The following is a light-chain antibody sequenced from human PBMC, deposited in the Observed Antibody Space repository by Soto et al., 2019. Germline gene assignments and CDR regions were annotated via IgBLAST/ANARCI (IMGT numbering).Light chain of an antibody. CDR1: DIGSNS. Sequence: SYELTQPPSVSVAPGQTARITCGGADIGSNSVHWYQQKPGQAPVLVVHDDNVRPSGIPERFSGSNSDNTATLTISRVEAADEADYYCQVWDNSRGYNWVFGGGTKLTVL. CDR3: QVWDNSRGYNWV. V-gene: IGLV3-21*02. CDR2: DDN. J-gene: IGLJ3*02.